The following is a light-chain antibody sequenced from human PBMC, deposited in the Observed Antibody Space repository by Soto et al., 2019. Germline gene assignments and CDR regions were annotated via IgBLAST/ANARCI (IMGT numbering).Light chain of an antibody. CDR3: QQSYSTLRT. V-gene: IGKV1-39*01. CDR2: GAS. J-gene: IGKJ1*01. Sequence: DIQMTQSPSSLSAFVGDRVTITCRAGQSINSYLNWYQQKPGKAPKLLIYGASSLQGGVPSRFSGSGSGTDFTLTISSLQPEDFTTYYCQQSYSTLRTFGQGTKVEIK. CDR1: QSINSY.